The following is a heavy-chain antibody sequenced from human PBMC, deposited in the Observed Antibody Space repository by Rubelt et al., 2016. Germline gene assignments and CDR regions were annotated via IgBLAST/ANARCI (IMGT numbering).Heavy chain of an antibody. J-gene: IGHJ4*02. CDR2: IYYSGST. CDR3: ARLTYYYDSSGYYLFDY. Sequence: QLQLQESGPGLVKPSETLSLTCTVSGGSISSSSYYWGWIRQPPGKGLEWIGSIYYSGSTYYNPSLKSRVSVSVVTSKNQFSLKLSSVTAADTAVYYCARLTYYYDSSGYYLFDYWGQGTLVTVSS. CDR1: GGSISSSSYY. D-gene: IGHD3-22*01. V-gene: IGHV4-39*01.